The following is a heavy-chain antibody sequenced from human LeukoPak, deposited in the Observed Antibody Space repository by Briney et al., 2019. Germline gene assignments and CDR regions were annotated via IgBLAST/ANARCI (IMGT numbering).Heavy chain of an antibody. CDR1: GFTFDDYA. Sequence: GGSLRLSCAASGFTFDDYAIHWVRQAPGKGLEWVSVFGGDGGNTYYADSVKGRFTLSRDNSKNSLYLQMNSLRSEDTAFYYCAKDKALGYCSAGSCLYLDYWGQGTLVSVSS. D-gene: IGHD2-15*01. CDR3: AKDKALGYCSAGSCLYLDY. V-gene: IGHV3-43*02. CDR2: FGGDGGNT. J-gene: IGHJ4*02.